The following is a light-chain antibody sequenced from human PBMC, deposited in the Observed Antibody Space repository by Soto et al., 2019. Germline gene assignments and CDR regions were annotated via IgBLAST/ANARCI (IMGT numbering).Light chain of an antibody. CDR1: QSVSSN. CDR2: GAS. J-gene: IGKJ5*01. Sequence: EIVLAQSPGTLSLSRGERATLPFRASQSVSSNLAWYQQKPGQAPRLLIYGASTRANGIPARFSGSGSGTDFTLTISSLEPEDFAVYYCQQGGNWPLTFGQGTRLEIK. V-gene: IGKV3-11*01. CDR3: QQGGNWPLT.